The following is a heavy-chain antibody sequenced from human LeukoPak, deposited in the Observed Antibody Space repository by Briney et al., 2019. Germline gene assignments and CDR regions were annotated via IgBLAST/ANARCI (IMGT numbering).Heavy chain of an antibody. Sequence: SETLSLTCTVSGDSFSSVTDYWAWIRQPPGKGLEWIASGDYSGGTYYNPSLESRVAISADMSKNQFSLKLTSVTGADTAVYYCAGERGEEYSSGWYKRNYFDNWGQGIRVTASS. V-gene: IGHV4-39*07. D-gene: IGHD6-19*01. CDR3: AGERGEEYSSGWYKRNYFDN. CDR1: GDSFSSVTDY. J-gene: IGHJ4*02. CDR2: GDYSGGT.